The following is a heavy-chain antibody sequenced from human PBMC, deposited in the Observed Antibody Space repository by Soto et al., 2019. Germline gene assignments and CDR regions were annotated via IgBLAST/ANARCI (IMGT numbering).Heavy chain of an antibody. D-gene: IGHD6-13*01. CDR3: ARVERTLYSSSWYGIDY. J-gene: IGHJ4*02. CDR1: GYTFTSYG. V-gene: IGHV1-18*01. CDR2: ISAYNGNT. Sequence: QVQLVQSGAEVKKPGASVKVSCKASGYTFTSYGISWVRQAPGQGLEWMGWISAYNGNTNYAQKLQGRVTMTTDTSTSTAYMELRSPRSDDTAVYYCARVERTLYSSSWYGIDYWGQGTLVTVSS.